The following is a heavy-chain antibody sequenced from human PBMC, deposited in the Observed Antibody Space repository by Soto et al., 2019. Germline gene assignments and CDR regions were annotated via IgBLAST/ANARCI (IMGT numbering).Heavy chain of an antibody. Sequence: ASVTVSCAASGYTFARYYRHLVRQAHRQGLEWMGIINPSGGSTSYAQKFQGRVTMTRDTSTSTVYMELSSLRSEDTAVYYCARDSQVGSGWFLYYYYGMDVWGQGTTVTVSS. CDR3: ARDSQVGSGWFLYYYYGMDV. CDR1: GYTFARYY. CDR2: INPSGGST. J-gene: IGHJ6*02. D-gene: IGHD6-19*01. V-gene: IGHV1-46*01.